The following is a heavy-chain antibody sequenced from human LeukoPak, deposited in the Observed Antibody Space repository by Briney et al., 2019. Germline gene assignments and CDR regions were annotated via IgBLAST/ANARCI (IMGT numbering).Heavy chain of an antibody. J-gene: IGHJ5*02. CDR2: IYYSGST. CDR1: GGSISSGDYY. V-gene: IGHV4-30-4*01. Sequence: SETLSLTCTVSGGSISSGDYYWSWIRQPPGKGLEWIGYIYYSGSTYYNPSLKSRVTISVDTSKNQFSLKLSSVTAADTAVYCCAREGGNYYDSNPWGQGTLVTVSS. D-gene: IGHD3-22*01. CDR3: AREGGNYYDSNP.